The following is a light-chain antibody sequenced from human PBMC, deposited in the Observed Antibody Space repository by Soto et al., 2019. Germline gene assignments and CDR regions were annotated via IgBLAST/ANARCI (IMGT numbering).Light chain of an antibody. J-gene: IGKJ4*01. V-gene: IGKV4-1*01. CDR2: WAS. Sequence: DIVMTQSPDSLAVSLGERATINCKSSQTVLYSSNNKSALAWLQQKPGQPPKLLIYWASTRESGVPDRFSGSGCGTDFTLPIGGLQAEDVAVYYCQQYLAYLPFGGGTKVEIK. CDR3: QQYLAYLP. CDR1: QTVLYSSNNKSA.